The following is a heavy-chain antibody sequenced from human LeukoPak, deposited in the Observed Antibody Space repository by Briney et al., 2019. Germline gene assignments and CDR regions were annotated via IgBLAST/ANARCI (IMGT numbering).Heavy chain of an antibody. CDR2: ISAYNGNT. V-gene: IGHV1-18*01. Sequence: GASVKVSCKASGYTFTSYGISWVRQAPGQGLEWMGWISAYNGNTNYAQKLQGRVTMTTDTSTSTAYMELRSLRSDDTAAYYCARANYYDFWSGYYTGIEIDYWGQGTLVTVSS. CDR1: GYTFTSYG. D-gene: IGHD3-3*01. CDR3: ARANYYDFWSGYYTGIEIDY. J-gene: IGHJ4*02.